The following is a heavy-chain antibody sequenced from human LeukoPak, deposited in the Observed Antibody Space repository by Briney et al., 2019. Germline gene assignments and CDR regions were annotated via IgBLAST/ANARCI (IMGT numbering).Heavy chain of an antibody. V-gene: IGHV3-23*01. Sequence: PGGSLRLSCAASGFTFSSYAMSWVRQAPGKGLEWVSAISGSGGSTYYADSVKGRFTISRDNSKNTLYLQMNSLRAKDTAVYYCAKDPEIPYYYDSSGYYWDYWGQGTLVTVSS. D-gene: IGHD3-22*01. CDR2: ISGSGGST. CDR3: AKDPEIPYYYDSSGYYWDY. CDR1: GFTFSSYA. J-gene: IGHJ4*02.